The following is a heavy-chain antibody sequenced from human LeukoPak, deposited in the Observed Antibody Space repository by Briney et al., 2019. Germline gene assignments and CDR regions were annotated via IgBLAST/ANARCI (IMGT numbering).Heavy chain of an antibody. CDR2: ISYDGSNK. CDR1: GFTFSAYG. CDR3: ARGGSYSAFDY. V-gene: IGHV3-30*19. D-gene: IGHD2-15*01. Sequence: PGRSVRLFCATSGFTFSAYGMHWVRQAPGKGLEWVAVISYDGSNKYYADSVKGRFTISRDNSKNTLYLQMNSLRAEDTAVYYCARGGSYSAFDYWGQGTLVTVSS. J-gene: IGHJ4*02.